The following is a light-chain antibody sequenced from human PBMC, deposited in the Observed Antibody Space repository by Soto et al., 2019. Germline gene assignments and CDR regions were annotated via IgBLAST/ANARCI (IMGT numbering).Light chain of an antibody. CDR2: EDI. Sequence: QFVLTQPASVSGSPGQSITISCTGTSSDVVSYSLLSWYQHHPGKAPKLIIYEDIKGPSGVSNRFSGSKSGNTASLRISGLQAEDEADYYCYTYAGGSTYLFGTGTKVTVL. V-gene: IGLV2-23*01. J-gene: IGLJ1*01. CDR1: SSDVVSYSL. CDR3: YTYAGGSTYL.